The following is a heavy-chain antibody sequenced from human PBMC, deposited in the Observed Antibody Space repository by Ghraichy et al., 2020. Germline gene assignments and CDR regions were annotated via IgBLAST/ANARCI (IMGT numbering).Heavy chain of an antibody. J-gene: IGHJ4*02. CDR1: GFMLSSYW. CDR3: ARGSRGSGWYWDY. D-gene: IGHD6-19*01. Sequence: LTCGASGFMLSSYWMSWVRQAPGKGLEWVAYIKEDGSKMYYVDSVKGRFTVSRDNAKNSLYLQMNSLRVEDTAVYYCARGSRGSGWYWDYWGQGTLVTVSS. V-gene: IGHV3-7*04. CDR2: IKEDGSKM.